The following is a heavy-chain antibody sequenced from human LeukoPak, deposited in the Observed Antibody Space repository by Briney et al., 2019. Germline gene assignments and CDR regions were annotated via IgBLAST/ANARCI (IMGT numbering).Heavy chain of an antibody. CDR3: ARGRPYSSGWYAIDY. CDR1: GYTFTIYY. CDR2: IHPSGGTT. J-gene: IGHJ4*02. Sequence: GASVKVSCKASGYTFTIYYMHWVRQAPGQGLEWMGIIHPSGGTTSYAQRFQGRVTMTRDTSTSTIYMELSSLRSGDTAVYYCARGRPYSSGWYAIDYWGQGTLVTVSS. V-gene: IGHV1-46*01. D-gene: IGHD6-19*01.